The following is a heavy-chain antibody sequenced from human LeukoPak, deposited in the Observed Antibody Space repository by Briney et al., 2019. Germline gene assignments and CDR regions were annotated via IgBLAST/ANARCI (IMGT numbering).Heavy chain of an antibody. V-gene: IGHV3-48*01. Sequence: GGSLRLSCAASGFTFSSYSMNWVRQAPGKGLEWVSYISSSSSTIYYADSVKGRFTISRDNAKNSLYLQMNSLRAEDTAVYYCASPSDFWSGYADYWGQGTLVTVSS. CDR1: GFTFSSYS. D-gene: IGHD3-3*01. CDR2: ISSSSSTI. CDR3: ASPSDFWSGYADY. J-gene: IGHJ4*02.